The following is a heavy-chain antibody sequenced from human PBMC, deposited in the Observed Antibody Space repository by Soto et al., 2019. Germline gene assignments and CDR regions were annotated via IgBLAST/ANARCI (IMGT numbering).Heavy chain of an antibody. CDR3: ASARGIVVVTAMFDY. Sequence: ASVKVSCKASGYTFTTFAIHWVRQAPGQRLEWMGWINAGNGNTKYSQSLQGRVTFTRDTSANTAYMEVSSLRSEDTAVYYCASARGIVVVTAMFDYWGQGTLVTGSS. J-gene: IGHJ4*02. D-gene: IGHD2-21*02. CDR1: GYTFTTFA. CDR2: INAGNGNT. V-gene: IGHV1-3*01.